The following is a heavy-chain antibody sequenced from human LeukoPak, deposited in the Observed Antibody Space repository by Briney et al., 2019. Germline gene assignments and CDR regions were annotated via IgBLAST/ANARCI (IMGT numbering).Heavy chain of an antibody. V-gene: IGHV3-30-3*01. CDR1: GFTFSSYA. CDR2: ISYDGSNK. J-gene: IGHJ4*02. Sequence: GGSLRLSCAASGFTFSSYAMHWVRQAPGKGLEWVAVISYDGSNKYYADSVKGRFTISRDNSKNTLYLQMNSLRAEDTALYYCAKGYDYGDYKTLMDYWGQGTLVTVSS. CDR3: AKGYDYGDYKTLMDY. D-gene: IGHD4-17*01.